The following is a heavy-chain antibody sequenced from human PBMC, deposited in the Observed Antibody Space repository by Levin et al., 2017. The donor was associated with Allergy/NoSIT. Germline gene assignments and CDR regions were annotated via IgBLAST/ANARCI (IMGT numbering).Heavy chain of an antibody. CDR2: IYYTGST. Sequence: PSETLSLTCTVSGGSVSSSSYYWGWIRQPPGKGLEWIGSIYYTGSTYYNPSLNSRVTISVDTSKNQFSLMLTSVTAADTAVYYCARHDLMTPPLDYWGQGILVTVSS. J-gene: IGHJ4*02. D-gene: IGHD2-15*01. V-gene: IGHV4-39*01. CDR3: ARHDLMTPPLDY. CDR1: GGSVSSSSYY.